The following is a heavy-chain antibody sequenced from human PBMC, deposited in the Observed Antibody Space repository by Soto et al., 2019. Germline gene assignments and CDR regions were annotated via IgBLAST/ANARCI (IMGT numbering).Heavy chain of an antibody. CDR2: ISTDIGNT. CDR3: ARFNCISSSCYEGYFDY. V-gene: IGHV1-18*01. CDR1: GYTFTTYG. J-gene: IGHJ4*02. D-gene: IGHD2-2*01. Sequence: QVQLVQSGAEVKKPGASVKVSCKTSGYTFTTYGISWVRQAPGQGLEWMGWISTDIGNTNYAQKVQDRVTMTTDTSTSTAYMELRSLRSDDTAVYYCARFNCISSSCYEGYFDYWGQGILVTVSS.